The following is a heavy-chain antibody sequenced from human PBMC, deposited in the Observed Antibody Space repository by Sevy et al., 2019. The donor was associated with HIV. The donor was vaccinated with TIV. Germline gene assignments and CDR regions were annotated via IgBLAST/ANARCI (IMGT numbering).Heavy chain of an antibody. V-gene: IGHV3-66*02. CDR1: GFTVNDKY. Sequence: GGSLRLSCAISGFTVNDKYIIWVRQAPGKGLEWVSVIFSSGSTYYADSAKGRFTIARDNSKNTGDLQMNGVRAEDTAVYYCVSLFLSYRSGWSYFDYWGQGTLVTVSS. J-gene: IGHJ4*02. CDR2: IFSSGST. CDR3: VSLFLSYRSGWSYFDY. D-gene: IGHD6-19*01.